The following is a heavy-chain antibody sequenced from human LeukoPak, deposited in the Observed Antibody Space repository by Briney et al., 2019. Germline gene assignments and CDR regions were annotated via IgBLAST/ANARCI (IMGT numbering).Heavy chain of an antibody. CDR2: MSYGGDI. V-gene: IGHV3-30*03. CDR1: GLAFSTNG. J-gene: IGHJ5*02. Sequence: PGGSLSLSCLASGLAFSTNGMHWVRKAPGRGLGWVAIMSYGGDIQYTDSVKGRFTISRDSSKNTLYLQMNSLRAEDTAIYYCARDWGSSGWYNWFDPWGQGTLVTVSS. CDR3: ARDWGSSGWYNWFDP. D-gene: IGHD6-19*01.